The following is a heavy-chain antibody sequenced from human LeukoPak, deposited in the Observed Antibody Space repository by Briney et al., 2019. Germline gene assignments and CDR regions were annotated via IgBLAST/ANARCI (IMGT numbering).Heavy chain of an antibody. CDR3: AKDNTYYYDSSGYLID. CDR2: ISWNSGSI. V-gene: IGHV3-9*01. Sequence: GGSLRLSCAASGFTFDDYAMHWVRQAPGKGLEWVSGISWNSGSIGYADSVKGRFTISRDNAKNSLYLQMNSLRAEDTALYYCAKDNTYYYDSSGYLIDWGQGTLVTVSS. D-gene: IGHD3-22*01. J-gene: IGHJ4*02. CDR1: GFTFDDYA.